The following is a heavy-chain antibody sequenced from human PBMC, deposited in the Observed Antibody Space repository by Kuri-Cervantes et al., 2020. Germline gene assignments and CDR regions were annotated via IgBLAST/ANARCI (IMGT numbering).Heavy chain of an antibody. J-gene: IGHJ4*02. CDR3: ARGGGTFGGVIARGWYYFDY. CDR2: ISYDGSNK. CDR1: GFTVSSNG. Sequence: GESLKISCAASGFTVSSNGMHWVRQAPGKGLEWVAVISYDGSNKYYADSVKGRFTISRDNAKNSLYLQMNSLRAEDTAVYYCARGGGTFGGVIARGWYYFDYWGQGTLVTVSS. D-gene: IGHD3-16*02. V-gene: IGHV3-30*03.